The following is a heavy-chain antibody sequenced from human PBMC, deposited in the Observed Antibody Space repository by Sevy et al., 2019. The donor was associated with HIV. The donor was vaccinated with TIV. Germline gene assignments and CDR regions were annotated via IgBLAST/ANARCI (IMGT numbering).Heavy chain of an antibody. D-gene: IGHD2-21*01. Sequence: GGSLRLSCAASGFTFSSYGMHWVRQAPGKGLEWVALIWYDGSNTYYADSVKGRFSISRDNSKNTLYLQMNSLRAEDTAVYYCASDLGVDYYGMDVWGQGTTVTVSS. CDR1: GFTFSSYG. CDR2: IWYDGSNT. J-gene: IGHJ6*02. CDR3: ASDLGVDYYGMDV. V-gene: IGHV3-33*08.